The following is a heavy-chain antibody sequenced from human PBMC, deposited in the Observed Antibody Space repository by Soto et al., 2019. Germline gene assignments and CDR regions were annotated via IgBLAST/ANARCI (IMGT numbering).Heavy chain of an antibody. CDR1: GFTFSSYA. CDR3: ANGGRMGQDACDI. V-gene: IGHV3-23*01. D-gene: IGHD2-8*01. J-gene: IGHJ3*02. CDR2: ISGSGGST. Sequence: PGGSLRLSCAASGFTFSSYAMSWVRQAPGKGLEWVSAISGSGGSTYYADSVKGRFTISRDNSKNTLYLQMNRLRAEDTAVYYCANGGRMGQDACDIWGQGTMVTVSS.